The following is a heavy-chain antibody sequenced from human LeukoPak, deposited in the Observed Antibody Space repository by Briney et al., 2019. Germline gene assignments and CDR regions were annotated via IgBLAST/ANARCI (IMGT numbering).Heavy chain of an antibody. CDR2: ISYDGSDK. Sequence: PGGSLRLSCAVSGFTFSSYGIHWVRQAPGKGLEWVAFISYDGSDKYYADSVKGRFTISRDNSKNTLYLQMNSLRAEDTAVYYCARETVDTAMAMDVWGQGTTVTVSS. CDR1: GFTFSSYG. D-gene: IGHD5-18*01. V-gene: IGHV3-30*03. J-gene: IGHJ6*02. CDR3: ARETVDTAMAMDV.